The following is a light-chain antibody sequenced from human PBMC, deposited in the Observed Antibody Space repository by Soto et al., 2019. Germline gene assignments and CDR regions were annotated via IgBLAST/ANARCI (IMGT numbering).Light chain of an antibody. J-gene: IGKJ2*01. V-gene: IGKV3-15*01. Sequence: EIVMTQSPATMSVSPGERASLSCRASQSVSSDLAWYQWDPGQAPRLLIYVASTRATGIPARFSGSGSGTEYTLTISSLQSEDFAVYFCQQYNNWPVYTFGQGTKLEIK. CDR2: VAS. CDR1: QSVSSD. CDR3: QQYNNWPVYT.